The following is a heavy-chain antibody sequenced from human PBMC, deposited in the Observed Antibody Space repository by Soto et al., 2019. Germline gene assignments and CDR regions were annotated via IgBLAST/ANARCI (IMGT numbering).Heavy chain of an antibody. D-gene: IGHD6-13*01. CDR1: GYSFTSYG. V-gene: IGHV1-18*01. CDR3: ARDLGQQLVDY. CDR2: ISAYNGNK. J-gene: IGHJ4*02. Sequence: ASVKVSCKASGYSFTSYGISWVRQAPGQGLEWMGWISAYNGNKKYAQKLQGRVTMTTDTSTSTAYMELRSLRSDDTAVYYCARDLGQQLVDYWGQGTPVPVSS.